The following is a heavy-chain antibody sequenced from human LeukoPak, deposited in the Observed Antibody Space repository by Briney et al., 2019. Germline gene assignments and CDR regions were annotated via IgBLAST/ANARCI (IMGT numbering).Heavy chain of an antibody. V-gene: IGHV4-34*01. CDR1: GGSFSGHS. Sequence: SETLSLTCAVYGGSFSGHSWSWIRQAPGKGLEWIGEISHTGTINYNPSLKSRVTISVDKSKNQFSLKLSSVTAADTAVYYCARKVYGGDRTFDYWGQGTLVTVSS. D-gene: IGHD2-21*02. J-gene: IGHJ4*02. CDR2: ISHTGTI. CDR3: ARKVYGGDRTFDY.